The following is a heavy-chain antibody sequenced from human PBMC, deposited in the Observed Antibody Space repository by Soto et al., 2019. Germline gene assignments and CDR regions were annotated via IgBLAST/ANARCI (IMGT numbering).Heavy chain of an antibody. CDR3: ANRYCSSTSCRFDY. CDR2: ISGSGGST. J-gene: IGHJ4*02. CDR1: GFTFSSYA. D-gene: IGHD2-2*01. Sequence: GGSLRLSCAASGFTFSSYAMSWVRQAPGKGLEWVSAISGSGGSTYYADSVKGRFTISRDNSKNTLYLQMNSLRAEDTAVYYCANRYCSSTSCRFDYWGQGTLVTVSS. V-gene: IGHV3-23*01.